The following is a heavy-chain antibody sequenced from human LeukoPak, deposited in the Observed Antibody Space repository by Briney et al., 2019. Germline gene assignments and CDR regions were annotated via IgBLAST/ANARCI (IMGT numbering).Heavy chain of an antibody. CDR1: GGSISSYY. J-gene: IGHJ4*02. D-gene: IGHD4-23*01. CDR3: ASHDYGGNPDY. Sequence: SEALSLTCTVSGGSISSYYWSWIRQPPGKGLEWIGYIYYSGSINYNPSLKSRVTISVDTSKNQFSLKLSSVTAADTAVYYCASHDYGGNPDYWGQGTLVTVSS. V-gene: IGHV4-59*01. CDR2: IYYSGSI.